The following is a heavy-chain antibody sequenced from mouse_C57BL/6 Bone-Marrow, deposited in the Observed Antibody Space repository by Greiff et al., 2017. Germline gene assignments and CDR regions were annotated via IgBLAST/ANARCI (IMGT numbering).Heavy chain of an antibody. Sequence: QVQLQQSGAELAKPGASVKLSCKASGYTFTSYWMHWVKQRPGQGLEWIGYINPSSGYTKYNQKFKYKATLTADKSSSTAYMQLSSLTYEDSAVYYCASIYYWFAYWGQGTLVTVSA. CDR3: ASIYYWFAY. D-gene: IGHD2-1*01. CDR1: GYTFTSYW. V-gene: IGHV1-7*01. J-gene: IGHJ3*01. CDR2: INPSSGYT.